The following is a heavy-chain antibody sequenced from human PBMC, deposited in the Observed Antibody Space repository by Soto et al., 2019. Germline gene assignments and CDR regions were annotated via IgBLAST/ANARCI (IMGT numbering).Heavy chain of an antibody. Sequence: VQLVESGGGVVQPGTSLRLSCAASEFSFSNYAIHWVRQAPGKGLEWVSKISGDATITYYADSVKGRFTVSRDNATKSLYLQMNSLRAEDTAVYYCASDPYYYASGFWGQGTLVTVSS. CDR3: ASDPYYYASGF. V-gene: IGHV3-48*04. J-gene: IGHJ4*02. CDR1: EFSFSNYA. CDR2: ISGDATIT. D-gene: IGHD3-10*01.